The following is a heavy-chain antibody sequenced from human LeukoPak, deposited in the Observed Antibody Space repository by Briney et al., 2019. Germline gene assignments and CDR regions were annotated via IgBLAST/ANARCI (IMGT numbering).Heavy chain of an antibody. V-gene: IGHV3-73*01. Sequence: GSLTLSCAVSGFTFSGSSMHWVRQASGKGLEWVGRIRSKANSYATAYAASVKGRFALSRDDSKNTAYLQMNSLKTEDTAVYYCIGSRDGYTLDDWGQGTLVTVSS. CDR3: IGSRDGYTLDD. CDR1: GFTFSGSS. CDR2: IRSKANSYAT. D-gene: IGHD5-24*01. J-gene: IGHJ4*02.